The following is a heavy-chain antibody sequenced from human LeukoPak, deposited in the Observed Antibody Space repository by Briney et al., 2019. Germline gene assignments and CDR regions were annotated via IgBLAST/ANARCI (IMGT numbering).Heavy chain of an antibody. Sequence: PSETLSLTCTVSGVSISSSNSYWGWIRQPPGKGLEWIGSIYYSGNTYYNASLKSQVSISIDTSKNQFSLKLTSVTAAHTAVYYCARQTGSGLFILPGGQGTLVTVSS. D-gene: IGHD3/OR15-3a*01. CDR2: IYYSGNT. V-gene: IGHV4-39*01. CDR1: GVSISSSNSY. J-gene: IGHJ4*02. CDR3: ARQTGSGLFILP.